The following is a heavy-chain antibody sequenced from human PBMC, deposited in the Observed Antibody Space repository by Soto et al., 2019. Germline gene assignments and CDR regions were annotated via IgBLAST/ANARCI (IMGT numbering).Heavy chain of an antibody. J-gene: IGHJ3*02. V-gene: IGHV3-23*01. D-gene: IGHD6-13*01. Sequence: WGSLRLSCAASGFTFSSYAMSWVRQAPGKGLEWVSAISGSGGSTYYADSVKGRFTISRDNSKNTLYLQMNSLRAEDTAVYYCAKTDGYSSSWYGDAFDIWGQGTMVTVSS. CDR3: AKTDGYSSSWYGDAFDI. CDR2: ISGSGGST. CDR1: GFTFSSYA.